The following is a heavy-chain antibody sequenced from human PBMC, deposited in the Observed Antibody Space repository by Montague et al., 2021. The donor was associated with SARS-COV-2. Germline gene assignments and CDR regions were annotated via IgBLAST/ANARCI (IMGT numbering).Heavy chain of an antibody. J-gene: IGHJ4*02. CDR2: TYFRSKWYN. V-gene: IGHV6-1*01. CDR1: GDSVFTNNTT. Sequence: CAISGDSVFTNNTTWNWVRQSPSADIEWLGSTYFRSKWYNDYAVSVKSRITINPDTSKNQFSLQLKSVTPKDTAIYFCGRVFAPAGTFDFWGQGTLVTVSS. D-gene: IGHD6-13*01. CDR3: GRVFAPAGTFDF.